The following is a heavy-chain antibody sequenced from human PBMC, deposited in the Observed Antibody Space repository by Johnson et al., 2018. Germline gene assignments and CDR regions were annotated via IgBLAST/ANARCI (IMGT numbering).Heavy chain of an antibody. CDR2: IRGSGSSK. CDR3: AKGVYYDNTGYLCALDI. CDR1: GFTFSNYG. D-gene: IGHD3-22*01. V-gene: IGHV3-23*04. Sequence: VQLVESGGGLVQPGGSLRLSCAASGFTFSNYGMSWVRQAPGKGLEWVSVIRGSGSSKYYADSVKGRFTISRDNSKKTLYLQMNSLRAEEPAVYYCAKGVYYDNTGYLCALDIWGQWTMVTVSS. J-gene: IGHJ3*02.